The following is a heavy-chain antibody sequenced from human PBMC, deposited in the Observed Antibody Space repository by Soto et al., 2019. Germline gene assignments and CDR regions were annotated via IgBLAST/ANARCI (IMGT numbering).Heavy chain of an antibody. CDR1: GGSISSYY. D-gene: IGHD6-19*01. J-gene: IGHJ6*02. Sequence: PSETLSLTCTVSGGSISSYYWGWIRQPPGKGLEWIGSIYYSGSTYYNPSLKSRVTISVDTSKNQFSLKLSSVTAADTAVYYCAFRYSSGWYDYYYGMDVWGQGTTVTVSS. CDR3: AFRYSSGWYDYYYGMDV. CDR2: IYYSGST. V-gene: IGHV4-39*01.